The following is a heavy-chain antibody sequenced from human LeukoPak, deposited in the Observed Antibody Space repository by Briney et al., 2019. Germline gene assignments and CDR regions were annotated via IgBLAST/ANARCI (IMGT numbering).Heavy chain of an antibody. CDR1: GYSITSYW. CDR2: IYPGYSDT. D-gene: IGHD3-10*01. Sequence: PGESLNISCTGSGYSITSYWNDWVRQLPGKGLEWKGIIYPGYSDTSYNKSFHSKGTTSAEKSINNAYLQRSSLVAADTATFYWSLAVRLRFGELFHYWGQGTLVTVSS. J-gene: IGHJ4*02. CDR3: SLAVRLRFGELFHY. V-gene: IGHV5-51*01.